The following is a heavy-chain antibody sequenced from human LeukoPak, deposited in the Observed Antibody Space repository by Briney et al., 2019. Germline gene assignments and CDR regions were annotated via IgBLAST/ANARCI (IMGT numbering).Heavy chain of an antibody. V-gene: IGHV4-34*01. CDR3: ARDCVPRGMDV. CDR2: INHSGST. D-gene: IGHD2-21*01. Sequence: SETLSLTCAVYGGSFSGYYWSWIRQPPGKGLEWIGEINHSGSTNYNPSLKSRVTISVDTSKSRFSLKLSSVTAADTAVYYCARDCVPRGMDVWGKGTTVTVSS. J-gene: IGHJ6*04. CDR1: GGSFSGYY.